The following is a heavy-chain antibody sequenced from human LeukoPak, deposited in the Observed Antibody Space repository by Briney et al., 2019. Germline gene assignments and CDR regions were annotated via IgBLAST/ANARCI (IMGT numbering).Heavy chain of an antibody. J-gene: IGHJ4*02. CDR2: IIPIFGTA. CDR3: AKGGAMIVGLPFDY. CDR1: GGTFSSYA. D-gene: IGHD3-22*01. Sequence: SVKVSCMASGGTFSSYAISWVRRAPGQGLEWMGGIIPIFGTANYAQKFQGRVTITADKSTSTAYMELSSLRSEDTAVYYCAKGGAMIVGLPFDYWGQGTLVTVSS. V-gene: IGHV1-69*06.